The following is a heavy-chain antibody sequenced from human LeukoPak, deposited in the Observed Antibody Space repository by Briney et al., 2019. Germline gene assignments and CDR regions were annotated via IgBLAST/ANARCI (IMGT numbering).Heavy chain of an antibody. CDR1: GGSISSYY. CDR2: IYNSENT. J-gene: IGHJ3*02. D-gene: IGHD7-27*01. Sequence: SETLSLTCTVSGGSISSYYWSWIRQPPGKGLEWIGYIYNSENTNYNQNPSLKSRVTISVDTSKNQFSLKLSSVTAADTAVYYCARAPHWVARAFDIWGQGTMVTVSS. V-gene: IGHV4-59*01. CDR3: ARAPHWVARAFDI.